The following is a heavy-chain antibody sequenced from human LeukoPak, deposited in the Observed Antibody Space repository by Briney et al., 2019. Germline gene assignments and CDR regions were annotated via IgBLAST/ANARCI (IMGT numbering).Heavy chain of an antibody. D-gene: IGHD3-10*01. CDR1: GGSFSGYY. J-gene: IGHJ4*02. CDR2: ISGSGGST. CDR3: AKEGRTTMVRGVIGYDY. Sequence: PSETLSLTCAVYGGSFSGYYWSWIRQPPGKGLEWVSAISGSGGSTYYADSVKGRFTISRDNSKNTLYLQMNSLRAEDTAVYYCAKEGRTTMVRGVIGYDYWGQGTLVTVSS. V-gene: IGHV3-23*01.